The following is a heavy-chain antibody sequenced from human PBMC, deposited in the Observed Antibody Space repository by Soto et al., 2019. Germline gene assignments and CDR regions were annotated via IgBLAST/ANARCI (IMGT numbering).Heavy chain of an antibody. CDR3: ARDLEAAQKYYYYGMDV. V-gene: IGHV3-33*01. Sequence: GGSLRLSCAASGFTFSSYGMHWVRQAPGKGLEWVAVMWYDGSNKYYADSVKGRFTISRDNSKNTLYLQMNSLRAEDTAVYYCARDLEAAQKYYYYGMDVWGQGTTVTVSS. CDR2: MWYDGSNK. CDR1: GFTFSSYG. J-gene: IGHJ6*02. D-gene: IGHD6-13*01.